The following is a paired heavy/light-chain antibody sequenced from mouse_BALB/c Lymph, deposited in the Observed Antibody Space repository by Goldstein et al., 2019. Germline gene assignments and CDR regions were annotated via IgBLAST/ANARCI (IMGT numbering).Light chain of an antibody. J-gene: IGKJ4*01. CDR1: SSVSSSY. V-gene: IGKV4-57-1*01. CDR2: STS. Sequence: ENVLTQSPAIMSASPGEKVTMTCRASSSVSSSYLHWYQQKSGASPKLWIYSTSNLASGVPARFSGSGSGTSYSLTISSVEAEDAATYYCQQYSGYPLTFGSGTKLEIK. CDR3: QQYSGYPLT.
Heavy chain of an antibody. Sequence: QVQLKESGPGLVAPSQSLSITCTISGFSLTSYGVHWVRQPPGKGLEWLVVIWSDGSTTYNSALKSRLSISKDNSKSQVFLKMNSLQTDDTAMYYCARHGLHDRYFDVWGAGTTVTVSS. D-gene: IGHD3-1*01. CDR3: ARHGLHDRYFDV. V-gene: IGHV2-6-1*01. CDR2: IWSDGST. J-gene: IGHJ1*01. CDR1: GFSLTSYG.